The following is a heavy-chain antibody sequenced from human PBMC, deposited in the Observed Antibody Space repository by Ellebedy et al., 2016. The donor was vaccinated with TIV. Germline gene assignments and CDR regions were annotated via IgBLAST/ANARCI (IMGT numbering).Heavy chain of an antibody. CDR1: GFTFSSYA. CDR3: AKDLPPWVSGSETPRAFDI. Sequence: GGSLRLSCAASGFTFSSYAMSWVRQAPGKGLEWVSAISGSGGSTYYADSVKGRFTISRDNSKNTLYLQMNSLRAEDTAVYYCAKDLPPWVSGSETPRAFDIWGQGTMVTVSS. V-gene: IGHV3-23*01. J-gene: IGHJ3*02. CDR2: ISGSGGST. D-gene: IGHD1-26*01.